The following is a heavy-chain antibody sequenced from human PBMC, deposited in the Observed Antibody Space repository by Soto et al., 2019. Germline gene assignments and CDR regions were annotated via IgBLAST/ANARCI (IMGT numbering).Heavy chain of an antibody. J-gene: IGHJ4*01. CDR2: ITIRTGNV. Sequence: PGGSLRHSCESSGFTISECSMNWVRQAPGKGLEWLAYITIRTGNVLYADSVRGRFTISADNAENSVILQMNSLRDEDSAVYFCVRDRDLYRDMFHADLWGQGTLVTVSS. D-gene: IGHD3-10*02. CDR3: VRDRDLYRDMFHADL. V-gene: IGHV3-48*02. CDR1: GFTISECS.